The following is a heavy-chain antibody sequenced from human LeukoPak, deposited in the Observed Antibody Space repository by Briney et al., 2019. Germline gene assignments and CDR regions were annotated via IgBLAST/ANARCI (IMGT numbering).Heavy chain of an antibody. CDR3: AKDLEATMVRGVTKDY. D-gene: IGHD3-10*01. CDR1: GFTFSSYA. J-gene: IGHJ4*02. V-gene: IGHV3-23*01. CDR2: ISGSGGST. Sequence: GGSLRLSCAASGFTFSSYAMSWVRQAPGKGLEWVSAISGSGGSTYYADSVKGRFTISRDNSKNTLYLQMNSLRAEDTAVYYCAKDLEATMVRGVTKDYWGQETLVTVSS.